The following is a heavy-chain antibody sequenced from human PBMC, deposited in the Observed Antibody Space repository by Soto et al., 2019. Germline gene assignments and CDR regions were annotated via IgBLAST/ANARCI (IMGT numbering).Heavy chain of an antibody. CDR2: MYWDDDK. V-gene: IGHV2-5*02. CDR3: AHRRCCLRSPWDLGLLDS. Sequence: ASGPTLVNPTQTLTLTCSFSGFSLSTNGVGVGWVRQPPGKALEWLALMYWDDDKRYSPSLKSKLAITKDTSKNQVVLTMTNMDPVDTATYYCAHRRCCLRSPWDLGLLDSWGQGTLVTVSS. CDR1: GFSLSTNGVG. J-gene: IGHJ1*01. D-gene: IGHD3-16*01.